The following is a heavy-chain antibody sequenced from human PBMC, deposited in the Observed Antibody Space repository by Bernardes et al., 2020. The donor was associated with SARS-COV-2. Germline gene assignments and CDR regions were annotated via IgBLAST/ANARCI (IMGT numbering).Heavy chain of an antibody. J-gene: IGHJ4*02. V-gene: IGHV1-18*01. D-gene: IGHD3-22*01. CDR2: ISAYNGNT. CDR3: ASSRITMIVVVMTDFDY. Sequence: AQVKVSCKASGYTFTSYGISWVRQAPGQGLEWMGWISAYNGNTNYAQKLQGRVTMTTDTSTSTAYMELRSLRSDDTAVYYCASSRITMIVVVMTDFDYWGQGTLVTVSS. CDR1: GYTFTSYG.